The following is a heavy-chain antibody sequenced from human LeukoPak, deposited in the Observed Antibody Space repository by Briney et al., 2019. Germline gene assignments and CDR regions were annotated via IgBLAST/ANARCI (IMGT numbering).Heavy chain of an antibody. J-gene: IGHJ3*02. D-gene: IGHD2-2*01. Sequence: GGSLRLSCAASGFTFSSHAMTWVRQAPGEGLEWVSAISRSGGDTEYADSVKGRFTISRDNSKNTLYMQMNSLRAEDAAVYYCAKCGTTCYANAFYIWGQGTMVTVSS. CDR2: ISRSGGDT. V-gene: IGHV3-23*01. CDR1: GFTFSSHA. CDR3: AKCGTTCYANAFYI.